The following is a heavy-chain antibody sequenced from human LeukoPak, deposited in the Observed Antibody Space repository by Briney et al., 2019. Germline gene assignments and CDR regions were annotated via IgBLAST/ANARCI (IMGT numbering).Heavy chain of an antibody. V-gene: IGHV4-39*01. CDR1: GGSNSSSSYY. CDR3: ARHGRGIFGVVSDY. J-gene: IGHJ4*01. D-gene: IGHD3-3*01. CDR2: IYYSGST. Sequence: SETLSLTCTVSGGSNSSSSYYWGWIRQPLGKGLEWFGGIYYSGSTYYNPSLKSRVPISVDTSKNQVSLKLTCVTTADTAVYYCARHGRGIFGVVSDYWGHGTLVTVSS.